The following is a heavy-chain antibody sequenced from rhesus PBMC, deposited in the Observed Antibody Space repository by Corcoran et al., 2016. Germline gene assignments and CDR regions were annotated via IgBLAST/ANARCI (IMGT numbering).Heavy chain of an antibody. V-gene: IGHV3-54*02. J-gene: IGHJ4*01. Sequence: EVHLVESGGGLVQPGWSLSLSCAASGFLFSSHGMPWVRMAPGKGLEWVALISYDGSKKYYADSVKDRFTISRDNSKNMLYLQMNNRQLEDTAVYFCARDSLAAAGYWGQGVLVTVSS. CDR1: GFLFSSHG. D-gene: IGHD6-25*01. CDR3: ARDSLAAAGY. CDR2: ISYDGSKK.